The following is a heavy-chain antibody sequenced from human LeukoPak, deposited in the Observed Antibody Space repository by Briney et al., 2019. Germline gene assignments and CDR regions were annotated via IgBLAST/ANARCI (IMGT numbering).Heavy chain of an antibody. Sequence: SETLSLTCAVSGGSISSSNWWSWVRQPPGKGLEWIGEIYHSESTNYNPSLKSRVTISVDKSKNQFSLKLSSVTAADTAVYYCARVPRRYCSSTSCYPYDYWGQGTLVTVSS. V-gene: IGHV4-4*02. J-gene: IGHJ4*02. D-gene: IGHD2-2*01. CDR3: ARVPRRYCSSTSCYPYDY. CDR1: GGSISSSNW. CDR2: IYHSEST.